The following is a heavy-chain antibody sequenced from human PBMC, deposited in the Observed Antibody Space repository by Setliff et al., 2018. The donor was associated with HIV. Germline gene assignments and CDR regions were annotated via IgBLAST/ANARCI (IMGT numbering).Heavy chain of an antibody. V-gene: IGHV1-18*01. CDR2: ISAYNGDT. J-gene: IGHJ6*03. CDR3: ARDCITIFCVAQYYNYMDV. D-gene: IGHD3-3*01. Sequence: ASVKVSCKASGYTFGSYGISWVRQAPGQGLEWMGWISAYNGDTNYVQKFQGRVTMTTDTSTNTAYMELRSLRSDDTAVYYCARDCITIFCVAQYYNYMDVWGKGTTVTVSS. CDR1: GYTFGSYG.